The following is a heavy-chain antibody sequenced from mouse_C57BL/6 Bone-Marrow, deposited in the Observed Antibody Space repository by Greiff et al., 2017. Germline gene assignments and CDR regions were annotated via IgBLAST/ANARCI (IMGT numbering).Heavy chain of an antibody. Sequence: QVQLQQPGAELVRPGTSVKLSCKASGYTFTSYWMHWVKQRPGQGLEWIGVIDPSDSYTNYNQKFKGKATLTVDTSSSTAYMQLSSLTSEDSAVYCCARRSLLRYAMDYWGQGTSVTVSS. D-gene: IGHD1-2*01. J-gene: IGHJ4*01. CDR3: ARRSLLRYAMDY. CDR1: GYTFTSYW. CDR2: IDPSDSYT. V-gene: IGHV1-59*01.